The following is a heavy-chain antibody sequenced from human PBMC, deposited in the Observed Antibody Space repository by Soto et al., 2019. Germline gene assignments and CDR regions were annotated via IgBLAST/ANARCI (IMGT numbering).Heavy chain of an antibody. J-gene: IGHJ4*02. CDR2: IYYSGST. V-gene: IGHV4-30-4*08. CDR1: GGSIISGDYY. CDR3: TRDSYDHPPNDY. D-gene: IGHD5-12*01. Sequence: SQTLSLTCTVSGGSIISGDYYWSWIRQPPGKGLEWIGYIYYSGSTYYNPSLKSRVTISVDTSKNQFSLKLSSVTAADTAVYYCTRDSYDHPPNDYWAQGTLVTVSS.